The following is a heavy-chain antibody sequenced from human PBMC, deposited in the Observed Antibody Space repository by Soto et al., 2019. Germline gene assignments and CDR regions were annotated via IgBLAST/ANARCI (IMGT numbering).Heavy chain of an antibody. V-gene: IGHV1-46*01. CDR1: GYKFTTYF. CDR2: IHPSGDT. D-gene: IGHD2-15*01. J-gene: IGHJ1*01. Sequence: QVQLVQSGDELKKPGASVQVACKASGYKFTTYFIHWVRQAPGQGLEWMGMIHPSGDTGYAQKFRGRVTMTRDTSTTTAYMELRNLTSEDTAVYFSVRGYCTTSPCSGDFQFWGQGTLVTVSS. CDR3: VRGYCTTSPCSGDFQF.